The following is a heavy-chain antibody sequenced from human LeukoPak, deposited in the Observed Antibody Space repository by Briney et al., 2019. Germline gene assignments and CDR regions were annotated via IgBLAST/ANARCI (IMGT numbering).Heavy chain of an antibody. CDR1: GFTFSSYG. CDR2: ISYDGSNK. D-gene: IGHD6-19*01. V-gene: IGHV3-30*18. J-gene: IGHJ4*02. CDR3: AKRQWDY. Sequence: PGGSLRLSCAASGFTFSSYGMHWVRQAPGKGLEWVAVISYDGSNKYYADSVKGRFTISRDNSKNTLYLQMNSLRAEDTAVYYCAKRQWDYWGQGTLVTVSS.